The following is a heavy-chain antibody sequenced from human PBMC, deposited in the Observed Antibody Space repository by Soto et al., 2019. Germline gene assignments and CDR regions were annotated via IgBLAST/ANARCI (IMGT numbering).Heavy chain of an antibody. D-gene: IGHD4-17*01. CDR2: ISGSGGST. V-gene: IGHV3-23*01. CDR1: GFTFSSYA. J-gene: IGHJ4*02. CDR3: AKKGLHGPHFVS. Sequence: GSLRLSCAASGFTFSSYAMSWVRQATGKGLEWVSAISGSGGSTYYADSVKGRFTIPRDNAKHTLYLQINSLRAEDTAVYYCAKKGLHGPHFVSWGQGALVT.